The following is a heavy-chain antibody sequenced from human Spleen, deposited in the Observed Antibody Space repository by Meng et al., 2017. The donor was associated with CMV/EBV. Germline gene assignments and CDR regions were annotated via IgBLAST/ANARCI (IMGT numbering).Heavy chain of an antibody. CDR3: ARGRRYFDWYDYYYGMDV. D-gene: IGHD3-9*01. V-gene: IGHV3-7*01. Sequence: GESLKISCAASGFIFSRYWMTWVRQAPGKGLEWVANIKEDGSEKFYADSVKGRFTISRDNAKKSLYLEMNSPRVEDTAVYYCARGRRYFDWYDYYYGMDVWGQGTTVTVSS. J-gene: IGHJ6*02. CDR1: GFIFSRYW. CDR2: IKEDGSEK.